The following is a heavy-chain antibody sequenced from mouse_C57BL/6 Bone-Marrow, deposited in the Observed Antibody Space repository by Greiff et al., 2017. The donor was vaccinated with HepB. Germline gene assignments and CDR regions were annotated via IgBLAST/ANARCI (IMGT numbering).Heavy chain of an antibody. CDR1: GYTFTSYW. D-gene: IGHD3-3*01. CDR2: IYPSDSET. J-gene: IGHJ3*01. Sequence: QVHLKQPGAELVRPGSSVKLSCKASGYTFTSYWMDWVKQRPGQGLEWIGNIYPSDSETHYNQKFKDKATLTVDKSSSTAYMQLSSLTSEDSAVYYCAREGLAWFAYWGQGTLVTVSA. CDR3: AREGLAWFAY. V-gene: IGHV1-61*01.